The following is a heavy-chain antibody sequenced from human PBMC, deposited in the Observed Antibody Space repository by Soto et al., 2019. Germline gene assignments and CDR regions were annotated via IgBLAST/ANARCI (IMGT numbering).Heavy chain of an antibody. CDR3: ANKKTLLGTGYEFDY. CDR2: IIPIFGTA. Sequence: QVQLVQSGAEVKKPGSSVKVSCKASGGTFSSYAISWVRQAPGQGLEWMGGIIPIFGTANYAQKFQGRVTITADESTSTAYMELSRLRSEDTSVYYCANKKTLLGTGYEFDYWGQGTLVTVSS. V-gene: IGHV1-69*01. J-gene: IGHJ4*02. D-gene: IGHD3-9*01. CDR1: GGTFSSYA.